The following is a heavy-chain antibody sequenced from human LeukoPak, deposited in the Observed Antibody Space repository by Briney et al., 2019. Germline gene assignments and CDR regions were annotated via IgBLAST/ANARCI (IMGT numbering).Heavy chain of an antibody. D-gene: IGHD6-19*01. CDR2: IIPIFGTA. J-gene: IGHJ4*02. V-gene: IGHV1-69*05. CDR3: AGDSSGWYYFDY. Sequence: SVKVSCKASGGTFSSYAISWVRQAPGQGLEWMGRIIPIFGTANYAQKFPGRVTITTYESTSTAYMELSSLRSEDTAVYYCAGDSSGWYYFDYWGQGTLVTVSS. CDR1: GGTFSSYA.